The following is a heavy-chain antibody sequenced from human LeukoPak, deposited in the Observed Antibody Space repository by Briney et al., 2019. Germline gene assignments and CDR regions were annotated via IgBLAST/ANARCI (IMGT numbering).Heavy chain of an antibody. D-gene: IGHD3-3*01. CDR3: ARHKTVTYDVFDL. CDR1: GGSISSSSYY. Sequence: PSETLSLTCTVSGGSISSSSYYWGWIRQPPGKGLEWIGSIYYSGSTYYNPSLKSRVTISVDTSKNQFSLKLSSVTAADTAVYYCARHKTVTYDVFDLWGRGTMVTVSS. CDR2: IYYSGST. V-gene: IGHV4-39*01. J-gene: IGHJ3*01.